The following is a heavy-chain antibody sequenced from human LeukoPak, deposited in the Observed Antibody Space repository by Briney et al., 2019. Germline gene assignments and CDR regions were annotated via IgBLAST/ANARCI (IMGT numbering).Heavy chain of an antibody. CDR3: AKNGLNDGYNLPAGFGY. V-gene: IGHV3-30*18. CDR2: ISYDGSNK. D-gene: IGHD5-24*01. J-gene: IGHJ4*02. CDR1: GFTFSSYG. Sequence: GGSLRLSCAASGFTFSSYGMHWVRQAPGKGLEWVAVISYDGSNKYYADSVKGRFTISRDNSKNTLYLQMNSLRAEDTAVYYCAKNGLNDGYNLPAGFGYWGQGTLVTVSS.